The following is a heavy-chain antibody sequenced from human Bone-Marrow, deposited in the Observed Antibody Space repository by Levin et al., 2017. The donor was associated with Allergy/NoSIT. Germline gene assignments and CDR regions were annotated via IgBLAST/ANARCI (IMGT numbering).Heavy chain of an antibody. Sequence: PGGSLRLSCAASGFTFSSYAMSWVRQAPGKGLEWVSAISGSGGSTYYADSVKGRFTISRDNSKNTLYLQMNSLRAEDTAVYYCATGTIFGVVIIEHAFDIWGQGTLVTVSS. CDR3: ATGTIFGVVIIEHAFDI. CDR1: GFTFSSYA. V-gene: IGHV3-23*01. CDR2: ISGSGGST. J-gene: IGHJ3*02. D-gene: IGHD3-3*01.